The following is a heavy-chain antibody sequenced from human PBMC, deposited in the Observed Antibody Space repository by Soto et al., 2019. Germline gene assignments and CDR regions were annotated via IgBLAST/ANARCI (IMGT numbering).Heavy chain of an antibody. CDR2: VNPILSLS. Sequence: QVQLVQSGAEVKRPGSSVKVSCKASGDTFNFYSINWVRQAPGIGLEWLGRVNPILSLSNYAQRFQGRVTMTADKSTSTAYMILNSLKSEDTAIYYCATSYGSGYRAFDYWGQGALVTVSS. CDR3: ATSYGSGYRAFDY. D-gene: IGHD3-10*01. CDR1: GDTFNFYS. V-gene: IGHV1-69*02. J-gene: IGHJ4*02.